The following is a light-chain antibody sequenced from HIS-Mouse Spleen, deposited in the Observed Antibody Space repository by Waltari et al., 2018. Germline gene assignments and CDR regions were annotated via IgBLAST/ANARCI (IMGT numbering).Light chain of an antibody. CDR1: SSYVGGYNY. CDR3: CSYAGSYTWV. J-gene: IGLJ3*02. Sequence: QSALTQPRSVSGSPGQSVTISCTGTSSYVGGYNYFSWYQQHPGKAPKLMIYDVSKRPSGVPDRFSGSKSGNTASLTISGLQAEDEADYYCCSYAGSYTWVFGGGTKLTVL. CDR2: DVS. V-gene: IGLV2-11*01.